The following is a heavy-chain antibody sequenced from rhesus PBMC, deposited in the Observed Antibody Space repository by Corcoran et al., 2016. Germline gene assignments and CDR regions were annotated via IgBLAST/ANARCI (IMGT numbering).Heavy chain of an antibody. J-gene: IGHJ4*01. D-gene: IGHD3S6*01. V-gene: IGHV4-80*01. Sequence: QVQLQESGPGLVKPSETLSLTCAVSGAPISSSWWSWLRPSPGRGREWIGQLNGNSGYTDYNPSRGGRVTLSKDASKSRFSLELNALTAADTALYWCVKHPTATATFDYWGQGIQVTVSS. CDR1: GAPISSSW. CDR2: LNGNSGYT. CDR3: VKHPTATATFDY.